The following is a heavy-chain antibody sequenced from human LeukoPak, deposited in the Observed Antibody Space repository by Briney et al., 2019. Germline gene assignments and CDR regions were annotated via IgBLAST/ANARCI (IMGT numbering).Heavy chain of an antibody. CDR3: ARDLIVATIGSPEFDY. CDR1: GFTFSSYS. Sequence: GGTLRLSCAASGFTFSSYSMNWVRQAPGEGLEWVSSISSSSSYIYYADSVKGRFTISRDNAKNSLYLQMNSLRAEDTAVYYCARDLIVATIGSPEFDYWGQGTLVTVSS. J-gene: IGHJ4*02. V-gene: IGHV3-21*01. D-gene: IGHD5-12*01. CDR2: ISSSSSYI.